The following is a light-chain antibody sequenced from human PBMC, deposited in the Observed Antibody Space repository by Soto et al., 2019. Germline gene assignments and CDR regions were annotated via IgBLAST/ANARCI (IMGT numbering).Light chain of an antibody. CDR2: GAS. Sequence: EIVLTQSPGTLSLSPGERATLSCRASQSVSSSFLGWYQQNPGQAPRLLIYGASSRAAGIPDRFSGSSCGTDFTLTINRLEPDDFADYYCQQDSSSPRTFGGGTKVEIK. J-gene: IGKJ4*01. CDR3: QQDSSSPRT. CDR1: QSVSSSF. V-gene: IGKV3-20*01.